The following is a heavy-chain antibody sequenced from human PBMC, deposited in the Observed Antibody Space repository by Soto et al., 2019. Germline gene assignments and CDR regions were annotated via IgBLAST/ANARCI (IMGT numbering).Heavy chain of an antibody. V-gene: IGHV1-69*01. CDR2: IIPIFRTP. J-gene: IGHJ5*02. CDR1: GVTFSSFA. CDR3: ARRTGSGFRPGTHRFNWFDP. Sequence: QVQLVQSGAEVKQPGSSVKVSCQASGVTFSSFAISWVRQAPGQGLEWMGGIIPIFRTPNYAQNFQGRVTITADESTSSLYMELSRLRSEDTAVYYCARRTGSGFRPGTHRFNWFDPWGQGTLVTVSS. D-gene: IGHD5-12*01.